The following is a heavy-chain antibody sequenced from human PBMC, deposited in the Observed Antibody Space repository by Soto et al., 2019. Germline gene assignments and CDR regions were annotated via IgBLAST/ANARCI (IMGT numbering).Heavy chain of an antibody. CDR3: ASARWDY. J-gene: IGHJ4*02. CDR2: VNHDGRT. V-gene: IGHV4-34*01. CDR1: GSSISSYY. Sequence: SETLSLTCTFSGSSISSYYWSWVRQPPGKGLEWVGEVNHDGRTNYNPSLKSRVAISADTSKNQFSLRLTSVAAADTAVYYCASARWDYWGLGTLVTVSS. D-gene: IGHD6-13*01.